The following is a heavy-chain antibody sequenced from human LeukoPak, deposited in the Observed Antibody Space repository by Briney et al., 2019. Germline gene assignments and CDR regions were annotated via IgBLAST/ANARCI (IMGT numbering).Heavy chain of an antibody. CDR2: INPNSGGT. CDR1: GYTFTGYY. D-gene: IGHD2-21*01. V-gene: IGHV1-2*02. J-gene: IGHJ3*02. Sequence: GASVKVSCKASGYTFTGYYMHWVRQAPGQGLEWMGWINPNSGGTNYAQKFQGRVTMTRDTSISTAYMELSRLRSDDTAVYYCARDTQYRLIELYAFDIWGQGTVVTVSS. CDR3: ARDTQYRLIELYAFDI.